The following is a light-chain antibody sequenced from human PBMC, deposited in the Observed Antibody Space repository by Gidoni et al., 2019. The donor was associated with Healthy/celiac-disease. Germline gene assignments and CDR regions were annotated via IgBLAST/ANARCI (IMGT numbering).Light chain of an antibody. CDR2: YVS. Sequence: QSALTQPRSVSGSPGQSVTISCTGNSSAVGGYTYVSWYQQPPGKAPKLMIYYVSKRPSGVPDRFSGSKSGNTASLTISGLQAEDEADYYCCSYAGSFRYVFGTGTKVTVL. CDR1: SSAVGGYTY. CDR3: CSYAGSFRYV. V-gene: IGLV2-11*01. J-gene: IGLJ1*01.